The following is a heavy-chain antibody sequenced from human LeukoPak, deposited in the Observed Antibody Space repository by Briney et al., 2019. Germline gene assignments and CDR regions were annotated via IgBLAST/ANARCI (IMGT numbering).Heavy chain of an antibody. J-gene: IGHJ4*02. CDR1: GFTFSSYG. CDR3: AKPPLEGMIVVVIYYFDY. CDR2: ISSGGGST. D-gene: IGHD3-22*01. V-gene: IGHV3-23*01. Sequence: PGGSLRLSCAASGFTFSSYGMSWDRQAPGKGLEWVSDISSGGGSTYYADSVKGRFTISRDNSKNTLYLQMNSLRAEDTAVYYCAKPPLEGMIVVVIYYFDYWGQGTLVTVSS.